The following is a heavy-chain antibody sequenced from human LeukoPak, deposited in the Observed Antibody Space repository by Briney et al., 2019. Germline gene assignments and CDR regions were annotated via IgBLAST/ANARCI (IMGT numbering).Heavy chain of an antibody. V-gene: IGHV3-48*04. J-gene: IGHJ4*02. Sequence: GGALSLSCAASGFTFSSYSVNWVRPAPGKGLEWVSYISSSVSTIYYADSVKGRFTISRDNAKNSLYLQMNSLRAEDTAVYYCAREVTQRLDHWGQGTLVTVSS. D-gene: IGHD3-10*01. CDR3: AREVTQRLDH. CDR2: ISSSVSTI. CDR1: GFTFSSYS.